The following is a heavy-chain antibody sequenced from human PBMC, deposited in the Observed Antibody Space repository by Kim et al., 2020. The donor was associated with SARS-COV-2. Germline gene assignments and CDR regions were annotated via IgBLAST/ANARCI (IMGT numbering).Heavy chain of an antibody. Sequence: ASVKVSCKASGYIFTSYAMHWVRQAPGQRLEWMGWINAGNGNTKYSQKFQGRVTITRDTSASTAYMELSSLRSEDTAVYYCARDFAVVTAIEYFQHWGQGTLGTVSS. CDR3: ARDFAVVTAIEYFQH. D-gene: IGHD2-21*02. J-gene: IGHJ1*01. CDR2: INAGNGNT. V-gene: IGHV1-3*01. CDR1: GYIFTSYA.